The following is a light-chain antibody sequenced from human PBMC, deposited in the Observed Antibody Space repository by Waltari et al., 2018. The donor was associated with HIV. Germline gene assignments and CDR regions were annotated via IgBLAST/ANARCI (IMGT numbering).Light chain of an antibody. J-gene: IGKJ1*01. V-gene: IGKV1-5*03. Sequence: DIEMTPSPSPMSASVGDTVTITCRTSENIGNWLAWYQMKPGKAPDLLIYRASTLKSGVPSRFSGRGSGTEFALTVRGLQPDDFGTFFCQQYNVYPWTFGQGTRVDLK. CDR1: ENIGNW. CDR3: QQYNVYPWT. CDR2: RAS.